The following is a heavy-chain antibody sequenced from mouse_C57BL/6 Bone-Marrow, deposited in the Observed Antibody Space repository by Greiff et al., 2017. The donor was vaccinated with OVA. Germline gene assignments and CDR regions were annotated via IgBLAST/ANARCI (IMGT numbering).Heavy chain of an antibody. CDR2: INPGSGGT. CDR1: GYAFTNYL. V-gene: IGHV1-54*01. D-gene: IGHD1-2*01. J-gene: IGHJ3*01. Sequence: QVHVKQSGAELVRPGTSVKVSCKASGYAFTNYLIEWVKQRPGQGLEWIGVINPGSGGTNYNEKFKGKATLTADKSSSTAYMQLSSLTSEDSAVYFCARFGITTALPFAYWGQGTLVTVSA. CDR3: ARFGITTALPFAY.